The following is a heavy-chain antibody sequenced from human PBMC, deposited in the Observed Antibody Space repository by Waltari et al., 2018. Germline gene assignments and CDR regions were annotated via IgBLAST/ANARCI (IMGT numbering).Heavy chain of an antibody. Sequence: QVQLQESGPGLVKPSETLSLTCTVPGGSISSYYWSWIRQPAGKGLEWIGRIYTSGSTNYNPSLKSRVTMSVDTSKNQFSLKLSSVTAADTAVYYCARDSQVVAATRWFDPWGQGTLVTVSS. D-gene: IGHD2-15*01. CDR3: ARDSQVVAATRWFDP. CDR2: IYTSGST. J-gene: IGHJ5*02. V-gene: IGHV4-4*07. CDR1: GGSISSYY.